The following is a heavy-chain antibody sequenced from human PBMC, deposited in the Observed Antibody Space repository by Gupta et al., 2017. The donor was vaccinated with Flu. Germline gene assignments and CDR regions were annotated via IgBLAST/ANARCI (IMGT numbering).Heavy chain of an antibody. Sequence: VGRIKSKTDGGTTDYAAPVKGRFTISRDDSKNTLYLQMNSLKTEDTAVYYCTTEGVTDDYSNHYGYYYGMDVWGQGTTVTVSS. CDR3: TTEGVTDDYSNHYGYYYGMDV. J-gene: IGHJ6*02. V-gene: IGHV3-15*01. CDR2: IKSKTDGGTT. D-gene: IGHD4-11*01.